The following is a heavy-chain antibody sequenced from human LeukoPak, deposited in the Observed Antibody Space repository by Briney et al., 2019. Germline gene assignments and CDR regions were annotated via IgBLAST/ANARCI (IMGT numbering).Heavy chain of an antibody. CDR1: GYTFTGYY. CDR2: INPNSGGT. Sequence: GASVKVSCKASGYTFTGYYMHWVRQAPGQGLEWMGRINPNSGGTNYAQKFQGRVTMTRDTSISTAYMELSRLRSDDTAVYYCARDFGITMILVPFLGYWGPGTLVTVSS. CDR3: ARDFGITMILVPFLGY. D-gene: IGHD3-22*01. V-gene: IGHV1-2*06. J-gene: IGHJ4*02.